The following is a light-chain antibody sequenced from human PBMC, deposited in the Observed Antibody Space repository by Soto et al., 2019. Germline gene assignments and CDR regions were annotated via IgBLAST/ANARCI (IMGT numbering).Light chain of an antibody. CDR1: SSNIGAGYG. J-gene: IGLJ2*01. Sequence: QSVLTQPPSLSGAPGQRVNISCTGSSSNIGAGYGVHWYQQLPGTAPKLLIYRDSDRPSGVPDRFSGSKSGTSASLAITGLQAEDEADYYCLSYDSSLSGVVFGGGTKLTVL. CDR2: RDS. V-gene: IGLV1-40*01. CDR3: LSYDSSLSGVV.